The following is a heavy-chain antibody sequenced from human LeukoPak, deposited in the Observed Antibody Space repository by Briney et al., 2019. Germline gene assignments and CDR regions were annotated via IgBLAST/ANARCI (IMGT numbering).Heavy chain of an antibody. J-gene: IGHJ5*02. V-gene: IGHV4-59*01. CDR3: ARVEVGATTESFDP. CDR1: GGSISSYY. D-gene: IGHD1-26*01. Sequence: SETLSLTCTVSGGSISSYYWSWIRQPPGQGLEWIGYIYYSGSTNYNPSLNSRVTISVDTSKNQFSLKLSSVTAADTAVYYCARVEVGATTESFDPWGQGTLVTVSS. CDR2: IYYSGST.